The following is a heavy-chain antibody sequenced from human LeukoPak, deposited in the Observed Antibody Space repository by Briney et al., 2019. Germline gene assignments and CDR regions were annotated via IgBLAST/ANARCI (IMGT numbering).Heavy chain of an antibody. CDR3: AREGGWSSSWTVGFDP. CDR1: GGTFSNYA. V-gene: IGHV1-69*05. CDR2: IIPIFGTA. Sequence: SVKVSCKASGGTFSNYAISWVRQAPGQGLEWMGRIIPIFGTANYAQKFQGRVTTTTDESTSTAYMELSSLRSEDTAVYYCAREGGWSSSWTVGFDPWGQGTLVTVSS. D-gene: IGHD6-13*01. J-gene: IGHJ5*02.